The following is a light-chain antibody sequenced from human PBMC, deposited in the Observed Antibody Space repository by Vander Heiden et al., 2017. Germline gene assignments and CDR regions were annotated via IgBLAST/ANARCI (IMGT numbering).Light chain of an antibody. Sequence: DIQMTQSPASLSASGGDRVTITCRASQGIGNYLAWYQQKPGQAPKPLIYAASSIHSGIPAKFSGSESGTDFTLTISNLEPEDSATYYCQQHNNYSRAFGEGTKVEIK. V-gene: IGKV1-16*02. CDR3: QQHNNYSRA. CDR2: AAS. CDR1: QGIGNY. J-gene: IGKJ4*02.